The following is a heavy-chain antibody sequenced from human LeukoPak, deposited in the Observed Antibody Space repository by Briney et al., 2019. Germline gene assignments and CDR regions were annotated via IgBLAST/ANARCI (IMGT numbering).Heavy chain of an antibody. CDR3: ARDYYDSRGEAFDI. CDR1: GGSIGSHY. Sequence: SETLSLTCTVSGGSIGSHYWSWIRQPPGEGLEWIGYIYYSGTTSYNPSLKSRVTIPVDTSKNQFSLKLSSVTAADTAVYYCARDYYDSRGEAFDIWGLGTMVTVSS. D-gene: IGHD3-22*01. J-gene: IGHJ3*02. CDR2: IYYSGTT. V-gene: IGHV4-59*11.